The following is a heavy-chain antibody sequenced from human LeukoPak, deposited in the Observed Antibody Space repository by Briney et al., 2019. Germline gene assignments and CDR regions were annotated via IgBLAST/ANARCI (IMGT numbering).Heavy chain of an antibody. CDR2: ISGSGGST. Sequence: GGSLRLSCAASGFTFSSYAMSWVRQAPGKGLEWVSAISGSGGSTYYADSVKGWFTISRDNSKNTLYLQMNSLRAEDTAVYYCAKDSRIAAAGTPAEYFQHWGQGTLVTVSS. CDR3: AKDSRIAAAGTPAEYFQH. V-gene: IGHV3-23*01. CDR1: GFTFSSYA. D-gene: IGHD6-13*01. J-gene: IGHJ1*01.